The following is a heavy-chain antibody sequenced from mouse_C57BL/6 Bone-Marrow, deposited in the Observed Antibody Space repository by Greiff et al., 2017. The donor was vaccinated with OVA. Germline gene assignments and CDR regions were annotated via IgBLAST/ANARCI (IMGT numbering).Heavy chain of an antibody. CDR3: ARGLGAEAFFDY. D-gene: IGHD4-1*01. V-gene: IGHV1-59*01. CDR2: IDPSDSYT. Sequence: QVQLQQSGAELVRPGTSVKLSCKASGYTFTSYWMHWVKQRPGQGLEWIGVIDPSDSYTNYNQKFKGKATLTVDTSSSTAYMQLSSLTSEDSAVYYCARGLGAEAFFDYWGQGTTLTVSS. CDR1: GYTFTSYW. J-gene: IGHJ2*01.